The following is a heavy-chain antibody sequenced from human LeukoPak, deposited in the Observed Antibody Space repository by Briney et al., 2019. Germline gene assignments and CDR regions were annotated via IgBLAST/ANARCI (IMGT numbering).Heavy chain of an antibody. Sequence: PSETLSLTCTVSGGSISSYYWSWIRQPAGKGLEWIGRIYTSGSTNYNPSLKSRVTMSVDTSKNQFSLKLSSVTAADTAVCYCARGSAYYDFWYGMDVWGQGTTVTVSS. V-gene: IGHV4-4*07. CDR3: ARGSAYYDFWYGMDV. D-gene: IGHD3-3*01. CDR2: IYTSGST. J-gene: IGHJ6*02. CDR1: GGSISSYY.